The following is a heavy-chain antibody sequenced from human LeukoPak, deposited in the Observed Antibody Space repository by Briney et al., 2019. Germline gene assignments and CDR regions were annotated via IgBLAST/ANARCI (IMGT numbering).Heavy chain of an antibody. D-gene: IGHD2-15*01. J-gene: IGHJ4*02. CDR3: AKHSDCSGGSCYFEY. V-gene: IGHV4-39*01. CDR2: LYYSGTT. CDR1: GGSISSTNYY. Sequence: SETLSLTCTVSGGSISSTNYYWGWTRQPPGKGLEWIGSLYYSGTTYYNPSLTSRVTISVDTSKSQFSLKLSSVTAADTAVYYCAKHSDCSGGSCYFEYWGQGTLVTVST.